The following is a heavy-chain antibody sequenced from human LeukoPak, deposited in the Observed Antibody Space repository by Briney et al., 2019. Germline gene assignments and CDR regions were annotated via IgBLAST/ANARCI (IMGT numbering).Heavy chain of an antibody. Sequence: SQTLSLTCAISGDSVSSNSAAWNWIRQSPSRGLEWLGRTYYRSKWYNDYAVSVKSRITINPDTSKNQFSLQLNSVTPEDTAVYYCARRAGGDDYGDYSLDYWGQGTLVTVSS. J-gene: IGHJ4*02. V-gene: IGHV6-1*01. CDR2: TYYRSKWYN. CDR3: ARRAGGDDYGDYSLDY. D-gene: IGHD4-17*01. CDR1: GDSVSSNSAA.